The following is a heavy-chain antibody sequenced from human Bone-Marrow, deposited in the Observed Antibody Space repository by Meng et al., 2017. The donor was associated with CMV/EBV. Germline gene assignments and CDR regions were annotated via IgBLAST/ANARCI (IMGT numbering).Heavy chain of an antibody. Sequence: GSLRLSCTVSGGSISSYYWSWIRQPPGKGLEWIGYIYYSGSTNYNPSLKSRVTISVDTSKNQFSLKLSSVTAADTAVYYCARGGGDSSGWSLFYYWGQGTLVTVSS. J-gene: IGHJ4*02. CDR3: ARGGGDSSGWSLFYY. D-gene: IGHD6-19*01. CDR1: GGSISSYY. V-gene: IGHV4-59*12. CDR2: IYYSGST.